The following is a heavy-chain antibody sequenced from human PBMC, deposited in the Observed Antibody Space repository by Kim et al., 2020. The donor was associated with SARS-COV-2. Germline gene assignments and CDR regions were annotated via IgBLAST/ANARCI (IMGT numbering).Heavy chain of an antibody. CDR1: GFTFGDYA. D-gene: IGHD2-2*01. Sequence: GGSLRLSCTASGFTFGDYAMSWVRQAPGKGLEWVGFIRSKAYGGTTEYAASVKGRFTISRDDSKSIAYLQMNSLKTEDTAVYYCTGIVVVPAAPDYWGQGTLVTVSS. J-gene: IGHJ4*02. CDR2: IRSKAYGGTT. V-gene: IGHV3-49*04. CDR3: TGIVVVPAAPDY.